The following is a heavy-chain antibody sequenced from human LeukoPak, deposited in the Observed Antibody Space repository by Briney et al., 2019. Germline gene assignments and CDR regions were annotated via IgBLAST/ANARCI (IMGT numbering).Heavy chain of an antibody. CDR2: INHSGST. CDR1: GGSFSGYY. Sequence: SETLSLTCVVYGGSFSGYYWSWIRQPPGKGLEWIGEINHSGSTNYNPSLKSRVTISVDTSKNQFSLKLSSVTAADTAVYYCASTVLAAAGDLIHYWGQGTLVTVSS. V-gene: IGHV4-34*01. J-gene: IGHJ4*02. CDR3: ASTVLAAAGDLIHY. D-gene: IGHD6-13*01.